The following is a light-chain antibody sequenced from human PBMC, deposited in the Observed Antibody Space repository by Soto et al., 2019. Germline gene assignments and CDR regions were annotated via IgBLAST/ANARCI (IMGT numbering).Light chain of an antibody. CDR2: KNN. CDR3: QSYDNILSGPL. CDR1: GSNVGASYD. Sequence: VLTQPPSVSGAPGQTITMSCTGSGSNVGASYDVHWYQVLPGAGPRLLIYKNNNRPSGVPDRFSGSKSGTSASLAITGLRAEDEADYYCQSYDNILSGPLFGGGTKLTVL. J-gene: IGLJ3*02. V-gene: IGLV1-40*01.